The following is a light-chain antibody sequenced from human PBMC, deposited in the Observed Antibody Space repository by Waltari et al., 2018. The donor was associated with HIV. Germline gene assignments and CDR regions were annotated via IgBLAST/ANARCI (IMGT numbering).Light chain of an antibody. J-gene: IGLJ3*02. Sequence: QSVLTQPPSVSAAPRQTVTIPCPGSIANVGTNDVSWYQQLPRTAPKLLIYDNDKRPSGIPDRFSGSRSGTSAALDITGLQTGDEADYYCGTWDDSLNGHWVFGGGTKVTVL. CDR2: DND. CDR1: IANVGTND. CDR3: GTWDDSLNGHWV. V-gene: IGLV1-51*01.